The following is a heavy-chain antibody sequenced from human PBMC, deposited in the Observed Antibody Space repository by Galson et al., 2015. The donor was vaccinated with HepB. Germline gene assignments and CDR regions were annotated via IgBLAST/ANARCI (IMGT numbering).Heavy chain of an antibody. CDR2: VTGSSGPT. CDR3: ARGGSGRYFWLDY. J-gene: IGHJ4*02. V-gene: IGHV3-48*02. Sequence: SLRLSCAASGFTFSAYSMNWVRQAPGKGLEWISYVTGSSGPTYYTDSVKGRFTISRDNAKNSLYLQMNNLTDEDTAVYYCARGGSGRYFWLDYWGQGALVTVSS. D-gene: IGHD6-19*01. CDR1: GFTFSAYS.